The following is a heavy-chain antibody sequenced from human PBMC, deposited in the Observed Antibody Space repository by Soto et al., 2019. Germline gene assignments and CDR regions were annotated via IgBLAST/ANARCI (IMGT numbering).Heavy chain of an antibody. CDR1: GYTFTSYG. J-gene: IGHJ6*02. CDR3: ARDKVRGPGDYYYYGMDV. CDR2: ISAYNGNT. D-gene: IGHD2-2*01. Sequence: GASVKVSCKASGYTFTSYGISWVRQAPGQGLEWMGWISAYNGNTNYAQKLQGRVTMTTDTSTSTAYMELRSLRSDDTAVYYCARDKVRGPGDYYYYGMDVWGQGTTVTVSS. V-gene: IGHV1-18*01.